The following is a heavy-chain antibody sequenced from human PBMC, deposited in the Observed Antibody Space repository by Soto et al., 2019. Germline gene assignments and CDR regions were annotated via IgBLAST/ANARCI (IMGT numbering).Heavy chain of an antibody. CDR3: AREVVVVPAPMAYYYYYYMDV. V-gene: IGHV3-48*01. J-gene: IGHJ6*03. Sequence: GGSLRLSCAASGFTFSSYSMNWVRQAPGKGLEWVSYISSSSSTIYYADSVKGRFTISRDNAKNSLYLQMTSLRAEDTAVYYCAREVVVVPAPMAYYYYYYMDVWGKGTTVTVSS. CDR2: ISSSSSTI. CDR1: GFTFSSYS. D-gene: IGHD2-2*01.